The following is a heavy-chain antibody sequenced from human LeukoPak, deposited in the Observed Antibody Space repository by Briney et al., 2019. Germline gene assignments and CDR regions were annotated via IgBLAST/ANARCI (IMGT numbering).Heavy chain of an antibody. CDR3: ARSEAAAGTRARYYYYYMDV. Sequence: SETLSLTCTVSGGSISSYYWSWIRQPPGKGLEWIGEINHSGSTNYNPSLKSRVTISVDTSKNQFSLKLSSVTAADTAVYYCARSEAAAGTRARYYYYYMDVWGKGTTVTVSS. D-gene: IGHD6-13*01. J-gene: IGHJ6*03. CDR1: GGSISSYY. V-gene: IGHV4-34*01. CDR2: INHSGST.